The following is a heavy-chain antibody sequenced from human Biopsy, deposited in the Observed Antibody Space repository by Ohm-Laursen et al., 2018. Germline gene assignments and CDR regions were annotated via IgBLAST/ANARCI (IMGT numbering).Heavy chain of an antibody. CDR1: GYAFSRYG. CDR2: ISTYNGNT. J-gene: IGHJ3*02. V-gene: IGHV1-18*01. D-gene: IGHD2-2*01. Sequence: SSVKLSCKASGYAFSRYGINWVRQAPGHGLEWLGGISTYNGNTNYAQNLQGRVTMTTDTSTSTAYMELRSLRADDTAVYYCARGGTLVVVQTAVLHSFEIWGQGTMVTVSS. CDR3: ARGGTLVVVQTAVLHSFEI.